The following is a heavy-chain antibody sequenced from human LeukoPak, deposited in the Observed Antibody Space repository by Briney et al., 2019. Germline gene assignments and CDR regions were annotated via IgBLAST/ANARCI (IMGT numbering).Heavy chain of an antibody. Sequence: PSETLSLTCTVSGGSISRSSFYWGWIRQPPGKGLEWIGSIYYSGSTYFNPSLKSRLTISVDTSKNQFSLKLSSVTAADTAVYYCARTVRWFIIPAARYYMDVWGKGTTVTVSS. J-gene: IGHJ6*03. D-gene: IGHD2-2*01. CDR2: IYYSGST. V-gene: IGHV4-39*07. CDR1: GGSISRSSFY. CDR3: ARTVRWFIIPAARYYMDV.